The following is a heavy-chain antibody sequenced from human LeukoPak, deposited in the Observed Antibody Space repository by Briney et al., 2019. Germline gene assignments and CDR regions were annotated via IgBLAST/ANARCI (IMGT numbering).Heavy chain of an antibody. CDR2: IYYSGST. D-gene: IGHD2-2*01. CDR1: GGSLSTGDYY. V-gene: IGHV4-30-4*01. CDR3: ARERLHCSSTSCYYFDY. Sequence: SQTLSLTCTVSGGSLSTGDYYWSWIRQPPGKGLEYLGYIYYSGSTYYNPSLKSRITISVDTSKNQFSLKLSSVTAADTAVYYCARERLHCSSTSCYYFDYWGQGTLVTVSS. J-gene: IGHJ4*02.